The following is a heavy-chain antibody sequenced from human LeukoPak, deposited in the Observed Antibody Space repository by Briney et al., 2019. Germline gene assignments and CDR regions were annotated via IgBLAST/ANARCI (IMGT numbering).Heavy chain of an antibody. CDR3: ARFYGSGPKYFDD. J-gene: IGHJ4*02. CDR2: ISSSSSYI. V-gene: IGHV3-21*01. Sequence: GGSLRLSCAASGFTFSSYSMNWVRQAPGKGLEWVSSISSSSSYIYYADSVKGRFTISRDNAKNSLYLQMNSLRAEDTAVYYCARFYGSGPKYFDDWGQGTLVTVSS. CDR1: GFTFSSYS. D-gene: IGHD3-10*01.